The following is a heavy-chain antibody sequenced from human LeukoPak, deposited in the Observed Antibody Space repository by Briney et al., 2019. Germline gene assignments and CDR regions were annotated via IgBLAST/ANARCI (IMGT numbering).Heavy chain of an antibody. J-gene: IGHJ4*02. CDR3: ATPSYDSSGHVPY. V-gene: IGHV4-39*01. CDR2: IYYSGSA. Sequence: SETLSLTCTVSGRSISSSSYYCGWIRQPPGKGLEWIGNIYYSGSAFYNPSLKSRVTISVDTSKNQFSLKLNSVTAADTAVYYCATPSYDSSGHVPYWGQRTQVTVSS. D-gene: IGHD3-22*01. CDR1: GRSISSSSYY.